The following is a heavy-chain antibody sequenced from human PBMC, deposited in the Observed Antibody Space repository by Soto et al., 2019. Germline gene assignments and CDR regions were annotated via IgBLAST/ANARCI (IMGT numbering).Heavy chain of an antibody. Sequence: GGSLRLSCAASGFTFSSYAMSWVRQAPGKGLEWVSALSGSGGSTYYADSVKGRFTISRDNSKNTLYLQMNSLRAEDTAVYYCAKRRPHSSGYSYFDYWGQGTLVTVSS. J-gene: IGHJ4*02. CDR1: GFTFSSYA. D-gene: IGHD3-22*01. CDR2: LSGSGGST. CDR3: AKRRPHSSGYSYFDY. V-gene: IGHV3-23*01.